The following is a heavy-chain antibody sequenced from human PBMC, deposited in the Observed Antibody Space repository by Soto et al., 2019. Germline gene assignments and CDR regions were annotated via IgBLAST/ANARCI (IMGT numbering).Heavy chain of an antibody. J-gene: IGHJ3*02. V-gene: IGHV1-8*01. CDR2: MNPNSGNT. Sequence: QVQLVQSGAEVKKPGASVKVSSKASGYTFTSYDINWVRQATGQGLEWMGWMNPNSGNTGYAQKFQGRVTMTRNTSITTAYMDLSSLRSEDTAVYYCARGINYYDSGDDAFDIWGQGTMVTVSS. D-gene: IGHD3-10*01. CDR3: ARGINYYDSGDDAFDI. CDR1: GYTFTSYD.